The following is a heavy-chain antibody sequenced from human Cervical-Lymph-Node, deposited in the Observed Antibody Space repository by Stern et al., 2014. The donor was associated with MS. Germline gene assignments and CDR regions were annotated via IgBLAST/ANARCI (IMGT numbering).Heavy chain of an antibody. J-gene: IGHJ5*02. V-gene: IGHV2-26*01. CDR2: IFSNGEK. CDR1: GFSLNNPTMG. D-gene: IGHD3-10*01. CDR3: ARTSYYSDSGTWVGWFDP. Sequence: ESGPVLVKPTETLTLTCTVSGFSLNNPTMGVSWIRQPPGKALEWLAHIFSNGEKFYNTSLKSRLTISQDTSQNPVVLTMSNMDPVDTATYSCARTSYYSDSGTWVGWFDPWGQGTLVTVSS.